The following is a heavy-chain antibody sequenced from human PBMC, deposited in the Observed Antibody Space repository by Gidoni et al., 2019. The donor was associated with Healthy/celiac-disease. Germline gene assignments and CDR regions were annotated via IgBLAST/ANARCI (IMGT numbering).Heavy chain of an antibody. Sequence: QVQLVQSGAEVKKAGSSVEGSCKASGGTFSRYTISWVRQAPGQGLEWMGRIIPILGIANYAQKFQGRVTITADKSTSTAYMELSSLRSEDTAVYYCARDRATTVVTPFAYYGMDVWGQGTTVTVSS. CDR2: IIPILGIA. CDR3: ARDRATTVVTPFAYYGMDV. CDR1: GGTFSRYT. D-gene: IGHD4-17*01. V-gene: IGHV1-69*08. J-gene: IGHJ6*02.